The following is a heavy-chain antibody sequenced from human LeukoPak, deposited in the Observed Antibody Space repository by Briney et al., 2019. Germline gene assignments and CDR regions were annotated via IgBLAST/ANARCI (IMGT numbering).Heavy chain of an antibody. D-gene: IGHD6-6*01. CDR2: IRYDGSNK. V-gene: IGHV3-30*02. J-gene: IGHJ4*02. CDR1: GFTFSSYG. Sequence: HPGGSLRLSCAASGFTFSSYGMHWVRQAPGKGLEWVAFIRYDGSNKYYADSVKGRFTISRDNSKNTLYLQMNSLRTEDTAVYYCAKDGAEQLVLFDYWGQGTLVTVSS. CDR3: AKDGAEQLVLFDY.